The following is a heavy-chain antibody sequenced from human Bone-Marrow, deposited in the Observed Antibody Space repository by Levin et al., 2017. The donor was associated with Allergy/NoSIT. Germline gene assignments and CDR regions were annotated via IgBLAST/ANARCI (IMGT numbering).Heavy chain of an antibody. CDR1: GFTFSNYG. CDR3: TKDLGYNSSSLDY. J-gene: IGHJ4*02. Sequence: GGSLRLSCAASGFTFSNYGVHWVRQAPGKGLEWVALVAYDGNSRYYADSMKGRFSISRDNSKNTVYLRMNSLRAEDTAVYYCTKDLGYNSSSLDYWGQGTLVTVSS. V-gene: IGHV3-30*18. D-gene: IGHD5-24*01. CDR2: VAYDGNSR.